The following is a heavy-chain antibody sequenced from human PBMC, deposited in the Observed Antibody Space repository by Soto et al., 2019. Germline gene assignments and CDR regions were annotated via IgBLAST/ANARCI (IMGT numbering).Heavy chain of an antibody. CDR2: IYYSGST. Sequence: QVQLQESGPGLVKSSETLSLTCTVSGGSISWYYWSWIRQPPGKGLEWIGYIYYSGSTNYNPSLKSRVTISVDTSKNQFSMKLSSVTAADTGVYYCARVWGGAFDIWGQGTMVTVSS. D-gene: IGHD3-10*01. V-gene: IGHV4-59*01. J-gene: IGHJ3*02. CDR3: ARVWGGAFDI. CDR1: GGSISWYY.